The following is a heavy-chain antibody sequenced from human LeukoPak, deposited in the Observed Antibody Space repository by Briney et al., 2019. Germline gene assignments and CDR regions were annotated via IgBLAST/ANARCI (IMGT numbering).Heavy chain of an antibody. CDR2: INHSGST. CDR3: ARVYYDILTGYYRHYFDY. Sequence: SETLSLTCAVYGGSFSGYYWSWIRQPPGKGLEWIGEINHSGSTNYNPSLKSRVTISVGTSKNQFSLKLSSVTAADTAVYYCARVYYDILTGYYRHYFDYWGQGTLVTVSS. V-gene: IGHV4-34*01. CDR1: GGSFSGYY. D-gene: IGHD3-9*01. J-gene: IGHJ4*02.